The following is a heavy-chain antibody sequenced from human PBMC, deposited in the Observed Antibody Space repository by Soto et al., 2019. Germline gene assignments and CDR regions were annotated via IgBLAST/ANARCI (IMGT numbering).Heavy chain of an antibody. V-gene: IGHV3-23*01. J-gene: IGHJ5*02. Sequence: PGGSLRLSCAASGFTFSSYAMSWVRQAPGKGLEWVSAISGSGGSTYYADSVKGRFTISRDNSKNTLYLQMNSLRAEYTAVYYCAKDHCSGDLTAILFPELCNWFDPWGQGTLVTVSS. CDR2: ISGSGGST. D-gene: IGHD2-15*01. CDR3: AKDHCSGDLTAILFPELCNWFDP. CDR1: GFTFSSYA.